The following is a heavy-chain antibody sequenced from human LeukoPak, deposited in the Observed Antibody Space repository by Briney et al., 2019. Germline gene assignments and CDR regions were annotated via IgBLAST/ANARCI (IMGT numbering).Heavy chain of an antibody. CDR2: ISAYNGNT. J-gene: IGHJ6*02. D-gene: IGHD3-3*01. CDR3: AKEIHYDFWSGYYLREIYYYGMDV. V-gene: IGHV1-18*01. Sequence: ASVNVSCKASGYTFTSYGISWVRQAPGQGLEWMGWISAYNGNTNYAQKLQGRVTMTTDTSTSTAYMELRSLRSDDTAVYYCAKEIHYDFWSGYYLREIYYYGMDVWGQGTTVTVSS. CDR1: GYTFTSYG.